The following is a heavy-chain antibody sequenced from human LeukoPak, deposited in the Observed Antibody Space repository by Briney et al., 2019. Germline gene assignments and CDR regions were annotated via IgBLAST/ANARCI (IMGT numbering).Heavy chain of an antibody. D-gene: IGHD3-10*01. CDR1: GGSISSSNW. CDR3: ARIPLFYYYGSGSPHNYYFDY. Sequence: PSGTLSLTCAVSGGSISSSNWWSWVRQPPGKGLEWIGEIYHSGSTNNNPSLKSRVTFSIDKSKNQFSLKLSSVTAADTAVYYCARIPLFYYYGSGSPHNYYFDYWGQGTLVTVSS. V-gene: IGHV4-4*02. J-gene: IGHJ4*02. CDR2: IYHSGST.